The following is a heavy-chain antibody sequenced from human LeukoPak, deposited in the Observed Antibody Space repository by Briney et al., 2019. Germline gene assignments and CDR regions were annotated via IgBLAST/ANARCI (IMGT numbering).Heavy chain of an antibody. CDR1: GGSISTYY. CDR3: ARGNEPAARSFDY. CDR2: IYTSGSS. Sequence: SETLSLTCTVSGGSISTYYWSWIRQPAGKGLEWIGRIYTSGSSNYNTPLKSRVTMSVDTSKNQFSLKLSSVTAADTAVYYCARGNEPAARSFDYWGQGTLVTVSS. V-gene: IGHV4-4*07. D-gene: IGHD6-6*01. J-gene: IGHJ4*02.